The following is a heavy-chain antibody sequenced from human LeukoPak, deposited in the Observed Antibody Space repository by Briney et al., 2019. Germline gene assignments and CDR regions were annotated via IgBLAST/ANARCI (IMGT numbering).Heavy chain of an antibody. Sequence: ASVKVSCKASGYTFTGYYMHWVRQAPGQGLEWMGWINPNGGGTNYAQKFQGRVTMTRDTSISTAYMELSRLRSDDTAVYYGARDRGSGSFPFDYWGQGTLVTVSS. CDR1: GYTFTGYY. J-gene: IGHJ4*02. CDR3: ARDRGSGSFPFDY. CDR2: INPNGGGT. V-gene: IGHV1-2*02. D-gene: IGHD3-10*01.